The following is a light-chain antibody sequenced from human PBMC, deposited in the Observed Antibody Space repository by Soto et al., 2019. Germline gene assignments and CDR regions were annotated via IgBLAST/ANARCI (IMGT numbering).Light chain of an antibody. CDR2: EVS. Sequence: QSVLTQPASVSGSPGQSITISCTGTSSDVGGYNYVSWYQQHPGKAPKLMIYEVSNRPSGVSYRFSGSKSGNTTSLAISGLQAEDEADYYCSSYTGSSTLLFGSG. J-gene: IGLJ1*01. V-gene: IGLV2-14*01. CDR3: SSYTGSSTLL. CDR1: SSDVGGYNY.